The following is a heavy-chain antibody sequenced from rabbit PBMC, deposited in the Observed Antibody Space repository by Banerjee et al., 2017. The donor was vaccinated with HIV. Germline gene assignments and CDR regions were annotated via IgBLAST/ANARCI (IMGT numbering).Heavy chain of an antibody. D-gene: IGHD4-2*01. CDR2: MNTGSSGIT. CDR3: ARSYAGKAISSLNL. V-gene: IGHV1S45*01. CDR1: GFSFSSTYW. Sequence: QEQLEESGGGLVQPEGSLTLTCTASGFSFSSTYWICWVRQAPGKGLEWIGCMNTGSSGITYYASWAKGRFTISKTSSTTVTLQMTSLTVADTATYFCARSYAGKAISSLNLWGPGTLVTVS. J-gene: IGHJ4*01.